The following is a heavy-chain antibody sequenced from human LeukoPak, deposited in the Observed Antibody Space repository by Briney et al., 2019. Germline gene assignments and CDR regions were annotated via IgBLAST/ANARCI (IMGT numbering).Heavy chain of an antibody. D-gene: IGHD3/OR15-3a*01. Sequence: SETLPLTCTVSGGSISSYYWSWIRQPPGKGLEWIGYIYFSGSTNYNPPLKSQVTISLNTSKNQFSLNLSPVTAADTAVYYCARSHSIWTSFDYWGQGTLVTVSS. CDR3: ARSHSIWTSFDY. V-gene: IGHV4-59*01. J-gene: IGHJ4*02. CDR2: IYFSGST. CDR1: GGSISSYY.